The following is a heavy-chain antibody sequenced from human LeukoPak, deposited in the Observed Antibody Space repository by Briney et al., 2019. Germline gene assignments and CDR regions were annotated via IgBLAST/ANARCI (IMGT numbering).Heavy chain of an antibody. CDR3: AKEGTLYSGYYYYMDV. J-gene: IGHJ6*03. CDR1: GFPFSSYG. Sequence: PSGGALELSCAAAGFPFSSYGMHWVRQAPGKGLGGGAVISYDGSNKYYGDSVKGRFTISIDNSKNTLYLQMNSLRAEDTAVYYCAKEGTLYSGYYYYMDVWGKGTTVTVSS. D-gene: IGHD5-12*01. CDR2: ISYDGSNK. V-gene: IGHV3-30*18.